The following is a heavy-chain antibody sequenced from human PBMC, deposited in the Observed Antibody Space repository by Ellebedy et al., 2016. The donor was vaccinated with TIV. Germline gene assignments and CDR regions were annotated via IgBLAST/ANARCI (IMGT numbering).Heavy chain of an antibody. CDR3: ASLRD. V-gene: IGHV4-4*02. CDR1: GGSISSGKW. Sequence: SETLSLXXAVSGGSISSGKWWSWVRQPPGKGLEWIGRIYHSGSTSYNPSLKSRVTISVDKSKNQFSLNLTSTTAADTAVYYCASLRDWGQGTLVTVSS. J-gene: IGHJ4*02. CDR2: IYHSGST.